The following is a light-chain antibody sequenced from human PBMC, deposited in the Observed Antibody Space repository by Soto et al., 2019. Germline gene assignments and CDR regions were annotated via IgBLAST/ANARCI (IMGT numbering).Light chain of an antibody. Sequence: DIHMTQSPSTLSRSVGDRVTITCRASQTISSWLAWYQQKPGKAPKLLIYKASTLKSGVPSRFSGSGSGTEFTLTISSLQPDDFATYYCQHYNSYSEAFGQGTKVDIK. CDR3: QHYNSYSEA. CDR1: QTISSW. J-gene: IGKJ1*01. V-gene: IGKV1-5*03. CDR2: KAS.